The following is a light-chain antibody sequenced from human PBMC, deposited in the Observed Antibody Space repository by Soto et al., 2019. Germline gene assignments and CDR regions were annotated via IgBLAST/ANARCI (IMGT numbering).Light chain of an antibody. J-gene: IGLJ2*01. CDR2: DTS. V-gene: IGLV7-46*01. CDR3: LLFCSHGRKVA. CDR1: TGTLTSGHY. Sequence: QAVVTQEPSLTVSPGGTVTLTCGSTTGTLTSGHYPYWFQRQPGQAPKTLIYDTSNKRAWTPDLFSGSLLGGKAALTPSGAQPEDEADYCYLLFCSHGRKVAFGGGTELTVL.